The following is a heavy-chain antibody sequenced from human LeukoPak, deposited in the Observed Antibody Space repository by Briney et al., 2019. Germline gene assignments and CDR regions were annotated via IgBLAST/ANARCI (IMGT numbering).Heavy chain of an antibody. CDR2: INPNSGGT. D-gene: IGHD2-8*01. J-gene: IGHJ4*02. Sequence: ASVKVSCTASGYTLTDYYMEWVRQAPGQGPEWMGWINPNSGGTNYAQKFQGRVTMTRDTSSSTVYMELSRLRSDDTAVYYCARVRSYCTNGVCYWDLAYWGQGTLVTVSS. CDR1: GYTLTDYY. V-gene: IGHV1-2*02. CDR3: ARVRSYCTNGVCYWDLAY.